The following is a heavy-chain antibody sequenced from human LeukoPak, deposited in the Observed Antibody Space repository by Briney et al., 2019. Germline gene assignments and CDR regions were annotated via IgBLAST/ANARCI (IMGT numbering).Heavy chain of an antibody. CDR3: AREGSGSYEGFIDY. J-gene: IGHJ4*02. CDR2: INTNTGNP. D-gene: IGHD3-10*01. CDR1: GYSFTRYA. Sequence: ASVKVSCKASGYSFTRYAMNWVRQAPGQGLEWMGWINTNTGNPTYAQSFTGRFVFSLDTSVSTAYLQISSLKAADTAVYYCAREGSGSYEGFIDYWGQGTLVTVSS. V-gene: IGHV7-4-1*02.